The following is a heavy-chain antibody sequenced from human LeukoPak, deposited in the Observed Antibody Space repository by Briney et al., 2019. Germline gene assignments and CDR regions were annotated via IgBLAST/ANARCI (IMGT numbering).Heavy chain of an antibody. CDR3: ATGDGITGPNNWFDP. J-gene: IGHJ5*02. D-gene: IGHD1-20*01. Sequence: ASVKASCKVSGYTFTDYYMHWVQQAPGKGLEWMGLVDPEDGETIYAEKFQGRVTITADTSTDTAYMELSSLRSEDTAVYYCATGDGITGPNNWFDPWGQGTLVTVSS. CDR2: VDPEDGET. CDR1: GYTFTDYY. V-gene: IGHV1-69-2*01.